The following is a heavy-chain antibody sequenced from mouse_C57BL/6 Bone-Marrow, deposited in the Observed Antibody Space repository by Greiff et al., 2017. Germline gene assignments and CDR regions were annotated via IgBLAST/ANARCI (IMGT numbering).Heavy chain of an antibody. CDR2: IRSKSSNYAT. CDR1: GFTFNTYA. CDR3: VRDRGALLPLPWFAY. J-gene: IGHJ3*01. D-gene: IGHD1-1*01. Sequence: VQLKESGGGLVQPKGSLKLSCAASGFTFNTYAMHWVRQAPGKGLEWVARIRSKSSNYATYYADSVKDRFTISRDDSQSMLYLQMNNLKPADTAMYYCVRDRGALLPLPWFAYWGQGTLVTVSA. V-gene: IGHV10-3*01.